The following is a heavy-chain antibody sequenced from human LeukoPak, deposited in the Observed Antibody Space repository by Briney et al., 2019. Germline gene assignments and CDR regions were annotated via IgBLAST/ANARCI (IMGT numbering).Heavy chain of an antibody. J-gene: IGHJ4*02. Sequence: GGSLRLSCAASGFIFSSYWMIWVRQAPGKGLEWVATISQDGSEKYYVDSLKGRFTISRDNAKNSLYLQMNSLRAEDTAVYYCARENHAKFDYWGQGTLVAVSS. D-gene: IGHD1-14*01. V-gene: IGHV3-7*04. CDR2: ISQDGSEK. CDR3: ARENHAKFDY. CDR1: GFIFSSYW.